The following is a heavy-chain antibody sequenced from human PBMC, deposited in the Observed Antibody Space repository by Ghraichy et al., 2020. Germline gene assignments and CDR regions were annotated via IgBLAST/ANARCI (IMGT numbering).Heavy chain of an antibody. Sequence: KVSCQGSGYSFTTYWIGWVRQMPGKGLEWMGIIYPADSHTRYNPSFQGQVTISADKSISTAYLQWSSLKASDTAIYYCARRIAVAGTLAHFDYWGQGTLVTVSS. CDR1: GYSFTTYW. CDR3: ARRIAVAGTLAHFDY. V-gene: IGHV5-51*01. D-gene: IGHD6-19*01. CDR2: IYPADSHT. J-gene: IGHJ4*02.